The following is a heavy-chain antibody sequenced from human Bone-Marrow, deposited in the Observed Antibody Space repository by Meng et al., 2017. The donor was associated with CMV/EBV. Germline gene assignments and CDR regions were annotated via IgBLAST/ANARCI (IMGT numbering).Heavy chain of an antibody. CDR1: GFTFDDYA. J-gene: IGHJ4*02. Sequence: SLKISCAASGFTFDDYAMHWVRQAPGKGLEWVSGISWNSGSIGYADSVKGRFTISRDNSKNTLFLQMNSLRAEDTAVYYCAKEQGLPDYFDYWGQGTLVTVSS. D-gene: IGHD2-21*02. CDR3: AKEQGLPDYFDY. V-gene: IGHV3-9*01. CDR2: ISWNSGSI.